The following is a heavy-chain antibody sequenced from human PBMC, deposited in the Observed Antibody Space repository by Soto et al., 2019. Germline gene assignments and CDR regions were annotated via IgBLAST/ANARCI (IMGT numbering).Heavy chain of an antibody. CDR1: VGAFSSYA. CDR3: ARLRYSSGWSYYYYGIDV. Sequence: SLVKGYWKAAVGAFSSYAISWGRQAPGQGLEWMGGIIPIFGTANYAQKFQGRVTITADESTSTAYMELSSLRSEDTAVYYCARLRYSSGWSYYYYGIDVSGQRITVTVSS. V-gene: IGHV1-69*01. CDR2: IIPIFGTA. J-gene: IGHJ6*02. D-gene: IGHD6-19*01.